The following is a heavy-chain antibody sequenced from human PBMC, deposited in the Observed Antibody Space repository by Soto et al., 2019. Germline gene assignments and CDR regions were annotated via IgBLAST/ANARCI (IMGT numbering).Heavy chain of an antibody. Sequence: HPGGSLRLSCAASGFTFSSYAMHWVRQAPGKGLEWVTAISFDGRNKYYADSVKGRFTISRDNSKNTLYLQMNSLRAEETAVYYCARGDGYNYFDYWGQGTLVTVSS. CDR2: ISFDGRNK. J-gene: IGHJ4*02. D-gene: IGHD5-12*01. CDR3: ARGDGYNYFDY. V-gene: IGHV3-30*04. CDR1: GFTFSSYA.